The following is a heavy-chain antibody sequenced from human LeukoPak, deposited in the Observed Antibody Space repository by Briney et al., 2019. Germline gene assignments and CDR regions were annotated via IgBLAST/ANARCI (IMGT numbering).Heavy chain of an antibody. V-gene: IGHV1-24*01. CDR2: FDPEDGET. CDR1: GYTLTELS. Sequence: GASVKVSCKVSGYTLTELSMHWVRQAPGKGLEWMGGFDPEDGETIYAQKFQGRVTMTEDTSTDTAYMELNRLRSEDTAVYYCATVSPTYYYDSSGYSFDYWGQGTLVTVSS. CDR3: ATVSPTYYYDSSGYSFDY. D-gene: IGHD3-22*01. J-gene: IGHJ4*02.